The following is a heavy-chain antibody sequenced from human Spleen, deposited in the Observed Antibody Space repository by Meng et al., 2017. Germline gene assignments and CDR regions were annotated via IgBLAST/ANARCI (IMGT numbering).Heavy chain of an antibody. Sequence: SETLSLTCTVSGGSISTYYWSWIRQPPGKGLEWIGEIYHSGSTNYNPSLKSRVTISVDKSKNQFSLKLSSVTAADTAVYYCARDGSGWYLSVGDYYYYYGMDVWGQGTTVTVSS. V-gene: IGHV4-59*12. J-gene: IGHJ6*02. D-gene: IGHD6-19*01. CDR2: IYHSGST. CDR1: GGSISTYY. CDR3: ARDGSGWYLSVGDYYYYYGMDV.